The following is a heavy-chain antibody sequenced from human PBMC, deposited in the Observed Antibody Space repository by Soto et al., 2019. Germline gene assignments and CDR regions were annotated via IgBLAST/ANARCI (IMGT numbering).Heavy chain of an antibody. CDR1: GFTFTSSA. D-gene: IGHD5-18*01. CDR2: IVVGSGNT. Sequence: GASVKVSCKASGFTFTSSAVQWVRQARGQRLEWIGWIVVGSGNTNYAQKFQERVTITRDMPTSTAYMELSSLRSEDTAVYYCAADPIPVRGYSYGPDYWGQGPLVTVSS. CDR3: AADPIPVRGYSYGPDY. J-gene: IGHJ4*02. V-gene: IGHV1-58*01.